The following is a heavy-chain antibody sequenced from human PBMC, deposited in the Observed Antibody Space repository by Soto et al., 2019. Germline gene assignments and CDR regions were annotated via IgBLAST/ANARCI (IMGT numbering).Heavy chain of an antibody. Sequence: ASVKVSCKASGYSFTNYGISWLRQAPGQGLQWMGWISIYNGNTEYAEKAQGRLTMTTDTSTSTAHMELRSLRSDDTAVYYCARDRITVFDRDDMDVWGQGTTVTVSS. J-gene: IGHJ6*02. CDR1: GYSFTNYG. CDR2: ISIYNGNT. V-gene: IGHV1-18*01. D-gene: IGHD3-3*01. CDR3: ARDRITVFDRDDMDV.